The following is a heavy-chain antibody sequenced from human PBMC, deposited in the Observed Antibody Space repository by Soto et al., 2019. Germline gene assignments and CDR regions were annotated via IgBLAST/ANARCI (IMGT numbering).Heavy chain of an antibody. CDR1: GFTFSSYA. CDR3: AQISGYSSGWEDY. D-gene: IGHD6-19*01. Sequence: EVQLLESGGGLVQPGGSLRLSCAASGFTFSSYAMSWVRQAPGKGLEWVSAISGSGGSTYYADSVKGRFTISRDNSKNTLYLQMYSLRGEDTAVYYCAQISGYSSGWEDYWGQGTLVTVSS. CDR2: ISGSGGST. V-gene: IGHV3-23*01. J-gene: IGHJ4*02.